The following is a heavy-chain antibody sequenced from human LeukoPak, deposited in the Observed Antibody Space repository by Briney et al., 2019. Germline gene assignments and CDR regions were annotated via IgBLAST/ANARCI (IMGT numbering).Heavy chain of an antibody. V-gene: IGHV1-18*01. Sequence: ASVKVSCKASGYTFTSYGISWVRQAPGQGLEWMGWISAYNGNTNYAQKLQGRVTMTTDTSTSTAYMELRSLRSDDTAVYYCARASSPYCSSTSCYIEPDYWGQGTLVTVSS. CDR2: ISAYNGNT. CDR3: ARASSPYCSSTSCYIEPDY. D-gene: IGHD2-2*02. CDR1: GYTFTSYG. J-gene: IGHJ4*02.